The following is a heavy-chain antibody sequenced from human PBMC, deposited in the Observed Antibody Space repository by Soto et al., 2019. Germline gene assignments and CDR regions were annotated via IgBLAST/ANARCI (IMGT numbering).Heavy chain of an antibody. J-gene: IGHJ4*02. CDR1: GYTFTGYS. CDR2: INPNSGGT. CDR3: ARGGGDWELTTFDY. Sequence: QVQLVQSGAEVKKPGASVKVSCKASGYTFTGYSMHWVRQAPGQGLEWMGWINPNSGGTNYAQKFQGWVTMTRDTSISTDDVELSRLRADDTAVYYCARGGGDWELTTFDYWGQGNLVTVSS. D-gene: IGHD1-26*01. V-gene: IGHV1-2*04.